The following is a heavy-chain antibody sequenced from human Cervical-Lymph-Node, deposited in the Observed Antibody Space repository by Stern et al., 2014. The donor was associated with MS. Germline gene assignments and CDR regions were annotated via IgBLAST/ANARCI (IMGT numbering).Heavy chain of an antibody. V-gene: IGHV1-69*01. Sequence: QVQLVQSGAEVKKPGSSVKVSCKASGGTFSSYAISWVRQAPGQGLEWMGGIIPIFGNENNAQKCQGRVTITAEESTSTAYMELSSLRSEDTAVYYCARDGVVVAATPADGYYYYGMDVWGQGTTVTVSS. CDR1: GGTFSSYA. CDR3: ARDGVVVAATPADGYYYYGMDV. D-gene: IGHD2-15*01. CDR2: IIPIFGNE. J-gene: IGHJ6*02.